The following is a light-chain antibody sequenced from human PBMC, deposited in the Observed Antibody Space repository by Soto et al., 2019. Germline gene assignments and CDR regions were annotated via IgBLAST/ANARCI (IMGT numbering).Light chain of an antibody. CDR3: QHYNSYSEA. J-gene: IGKJ1*01. CDR2: KAS. V-gene: IGKV1-5*03. CDR1: QTISSW. Sequence: DIQMTQSPSTLSGSVGDRVTITCRASQTISSWLAWYQQKPGKAPKLLIYKASTLKSGVPSRFSRSGSGTEFTLTLSSRQPDDFATYYCQHYNSYSEAFGQGTKVELK.